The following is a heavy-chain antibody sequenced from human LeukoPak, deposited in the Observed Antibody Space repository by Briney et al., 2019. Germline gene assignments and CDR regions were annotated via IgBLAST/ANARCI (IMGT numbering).Heavy chain of an antibody. D-gene: IGHD2-2*01. Sequence: SETLSLTCTVGGGSLSGHYWGWIRQPPAKGLELVGHIYYTGTTFYNPSLNSRVTITLDTSRNQFSLRLTSVIAADTAVYYCARFSWGCSTASCYLTNWGQGALVTVSS. J-gene: IGHJ4*02. CDR2: IYYTGTT. V-gene: IGHV4-59*11. CDR3: ARFSWGCSTASCYLTN. CDR1: GGSLSGHY.